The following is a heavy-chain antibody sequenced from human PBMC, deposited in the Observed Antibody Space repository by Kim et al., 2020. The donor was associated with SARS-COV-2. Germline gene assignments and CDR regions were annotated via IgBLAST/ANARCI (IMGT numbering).Heavy chain of an antibody. CDR2: IYSDGRT. Sequence: GGSLRLSCAASGFIVSSNHMTWVRQAPGKGPEWVSIIYSDGRTFYADSVEGRFTISRDSSKNTLYLQMNSLRADDTAVYYCARDGTYRLENCGQGTLITV. J-gene: IGHJ1*01. V-gene: IGHV3-53*01. CDR3: ARDGTYRLEN. D-gene: IGHD1-26*01. CDR1: GFIVSSNH.